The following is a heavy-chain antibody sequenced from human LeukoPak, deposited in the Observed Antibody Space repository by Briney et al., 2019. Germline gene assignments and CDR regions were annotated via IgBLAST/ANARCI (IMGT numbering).Heavy chain of an antibody. CDR3: AGGDIVVVTAISY. CDR1: GFTFSSYA. D-gene: IGHD2-21*02. CDR2: ISYDGSNK. J-gene: IGHJ4*02. V-gene: IGHV3-30-3*01. Sequence: GGSVRLSCAASGFTFSSYAMHWVRQAPGEGLEWVAVISYDGSNKYYADSVKGRFTISRDNSKNTLYLQMNSLRAEDTAVYYCAGGDIVVVTAISYWGQGTLVTVSS.